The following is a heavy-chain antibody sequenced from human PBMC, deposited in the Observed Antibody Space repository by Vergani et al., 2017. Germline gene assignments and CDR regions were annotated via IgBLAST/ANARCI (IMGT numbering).Heavy chain of an antibody. CDR3: ARTTRYFDY. CDR2: IYYSGST. D-gene: IGHD1-26*01. CDR1: GGPISSYY. V-gene: IGHV4-59*01. Sequence: QVQLQESGPGLVTPSETLSLTCTVSGGPISSYYWSWIRQPPGKGLEWIGYIYYSGSTNYNPSLKSRVTISVDTSKNQFSLKLSSVTAADTAVYYCARTTRYFDYWGQGTLVTVSS. J-gene: IGHJ4*02.